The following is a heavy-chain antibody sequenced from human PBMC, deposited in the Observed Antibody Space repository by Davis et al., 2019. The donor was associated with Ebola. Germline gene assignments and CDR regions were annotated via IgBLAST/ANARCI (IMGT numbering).Heavy chain of an antibody. D-gene: IGHD6-13*01. CDR1: GFTFSNSG. J-gene: IGHJ4*02. CDR2: IWSDGNTK. V-gene: IGHV3-33*01. CDR3: ARESPIDAADTGTFDY. Sequence: GESLKISCAASGFTFSNSGMHWVRQAPGKGLEWVAVIWSDGNTKYYGESVKGRFTASRDNSKNTLHLQMNSLRAEDTAVYYCARESPIDAADTGTFDYWGQGNLVTVSS.